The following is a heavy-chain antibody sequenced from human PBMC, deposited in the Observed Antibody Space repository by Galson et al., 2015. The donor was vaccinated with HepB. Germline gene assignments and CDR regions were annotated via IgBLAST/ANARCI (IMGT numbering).Heavy chain of an antibody. CDR2: IIPIFGTA. D-gene: IGHD4-23*01. J-gene: IGHJ4*02. CDR3: ARAQIVGYGLRWYYFDY. V-gene: IGHV1-69*13. Sequence: SVKVSCKASGGTFSSYAISWVRQAPGQGLEWMGGIIPIFGTANYAQKFQGRVTITADESTSTTYMELSSLRSEDTAVYYCARAQIVGYGLRWYYFDYWGQGTLVTVSS. CDR1: GGTFSSYA.